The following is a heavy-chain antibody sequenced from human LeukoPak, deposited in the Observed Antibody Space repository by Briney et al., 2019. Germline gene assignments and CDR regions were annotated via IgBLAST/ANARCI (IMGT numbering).Heavy chain of an antibody. CDR3: VRQPYISGAYYFDY. D-gene: IGHD3-22*01. CDR1: GGSISGYY. J-gene: IGHJ4*02. CDR2: IFQTGYT. V-gene: IGHV4-59*08. Sequence: SETLSLTCTVSGGSISGYYWSWLRQPPGKGLEWIGYIFQTGYTVYNPSLQSRVTMSVDMSKNQLSLQLPSVTAADTAIYYCVRQPYISGAYYFDYWGQGTLVTVSS.